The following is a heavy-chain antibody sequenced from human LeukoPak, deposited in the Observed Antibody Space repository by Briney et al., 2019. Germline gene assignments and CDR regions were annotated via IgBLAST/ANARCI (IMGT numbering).Heavy chain of an antibody. CDR3: ARVGSRVRYGSGSYPHYYYYMDV. J-gene: IGHJ6*03. CDR2: IYSGGST. V-gene: IGHV3-53*01. CDR1: GFTVSSNY. Sequence: SGGSLRLSCAASGFTVSSNYMSWVRQAPGKGLEWVSVIYSGGSTYYADSVKGRFTISRDNSKNTLCLQMNSLRAEDTAVYYCARVGSRVRYGSGSYPHYYYYMDVWGKGTTVTISS. D-gene: IGHD3-10*01.